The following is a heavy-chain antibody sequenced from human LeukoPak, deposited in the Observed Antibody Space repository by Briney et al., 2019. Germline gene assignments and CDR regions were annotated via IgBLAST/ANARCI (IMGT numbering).Heavy chain of an antibody. Sequence: SETLSLTCTVSGGSISSSSYYWGWIRQPPGKGLEWIGSIYYSGSTYYNPSLKSRVTISVDTSKNQFSLKLSSVTAADTAVYYWARTRTTDVDVWGKGTTVTVSS. V-gene: IGHV4-39*07. J-gene: IGHJ6*04. CDR1: GGSISSSSYY. CDR2: IYYSGST. D-gene: IGHD4-17*01. CDR3: ARTRTTDVDV.